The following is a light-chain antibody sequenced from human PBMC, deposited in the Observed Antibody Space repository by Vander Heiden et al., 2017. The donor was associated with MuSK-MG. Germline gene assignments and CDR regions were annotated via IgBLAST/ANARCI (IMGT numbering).Light chain of an antibody. CDR1: SANIGENY. V-gene: IGLV1-51*01. CDR3: GTWDSSLSAVV. Sequence: QSVLTQPPSVSAAPGQKVTISCSGSSANIGENYVSWYQQLPGTAPKLLIYDNNKRPSGIPDRFSGSKSGTSATLGITGLQSGDEADYYCGTWDSSLSAVVFGGGTKLTV. CDR2: DNN. J-gene: IGLJ2*01.